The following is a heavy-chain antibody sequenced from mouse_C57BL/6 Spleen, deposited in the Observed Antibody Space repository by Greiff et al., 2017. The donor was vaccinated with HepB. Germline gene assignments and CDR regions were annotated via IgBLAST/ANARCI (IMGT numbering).Heavy chain of an antibody. V-gene: IGHV1-64*01. Sequence: QVQLQQPGAELVKPGASVKLSCKASGYTFTSYWMHWVKQRPGQGLEWIGMIHPNSGSTNYNEKFKSKATLTVDKSSSTAYMQLSSLTSEDSAVYYCARRGGTTVVAHWYFDVWGTGTTVTVSS. CDR2: IHPNSGST. D-gene: IGHD1-1*01. CDR1: GYTFTSYW. J-gene: IGHJ1*03. CDR3: ARRGGTTVVAHWYFDV.